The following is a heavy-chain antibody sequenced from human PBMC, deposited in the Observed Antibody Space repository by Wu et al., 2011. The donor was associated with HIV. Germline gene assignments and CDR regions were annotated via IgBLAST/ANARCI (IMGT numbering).Heavy chain of an antibody. CDR3: VRGYCSGDNCYLPFDVFDI. D-gene: IGHD2-15*01. Sequence: QVQLMQSGADVKKPGSSVKISWRGFVEGLLETPSVVLLSVGCDRPQDKGLSGWERSLPVLHSTKYADNFEDRITIYTDAVTKTVNMELSSLRSEDTAVYYCVRGYCSGDNCYLPFDVFDIWGQGTMVTVSS. CDR1: ETPSVVLL. J-gene: IGHJ3*02. CDR2: SLPVLHST. V-gene: IGHV1-69*05.